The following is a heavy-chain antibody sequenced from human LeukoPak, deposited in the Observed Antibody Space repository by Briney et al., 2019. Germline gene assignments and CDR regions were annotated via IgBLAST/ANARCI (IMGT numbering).Heavy chain of an antibody. J-gene: IGHJ6*03. D-gene: IGHD3-3*01. V-gene: IGHV1-18*01. CDR1: GYTFTSYG. CDR3: ARHGVITIFGVVISYYYYYYMDV. CDR2: ISAYNGNT. Sequence: SVKVSCKASGYTFTSYGISWVRQAPGQGLEWMGWISAYNGNTNYAQKLQGRVTMTTDTSTSTAYMELRSLRSDDTAVYYCARHGVITIFGVVISYYYYYYMDVWGKGTTVTVSS.